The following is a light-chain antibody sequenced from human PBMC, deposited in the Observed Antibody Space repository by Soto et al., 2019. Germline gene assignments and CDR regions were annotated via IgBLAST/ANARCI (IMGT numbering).Light chain of an antibody. J-gene: IGKJ5*01. CDR2: GAS. CDR3: QQYGYSPIT. V-gene: IGKV3-20*01. CDR1: QSVGSNY. Sequence: EYVLTQSPGTLSLSPGERATLSCRASQSVGSNYLAWYQQKPGQAPRLLIYGASSRATGIADRFSGSGSGTDFTLTISRLEPEDFALYYCQQYGYSPITFGQGTRLEI.